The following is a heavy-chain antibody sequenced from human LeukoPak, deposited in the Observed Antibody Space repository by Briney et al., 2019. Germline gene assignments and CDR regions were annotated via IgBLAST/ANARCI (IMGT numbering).Heavy chain of an antibody. J-gene: IGHJ6*02. Sequence: GGSLRLSCAASGFTFSSYGMHWVRQAPGKGLEWVAVISYDGSNKYYADSVKGRFTISRDNSKNTLYLQMNSLRAEDTAVYYCAKSLYDFWSGYYHYYYYGMDVWGQGTTVTVSS. CDR2: ISYDGSNK. V-gene: IGHV3-30*18. D-gene: IGHD3-3*01. CDR1: GFTFSSYG. CDR3: AKSLYDFWSGYYHYYYYGMDV.